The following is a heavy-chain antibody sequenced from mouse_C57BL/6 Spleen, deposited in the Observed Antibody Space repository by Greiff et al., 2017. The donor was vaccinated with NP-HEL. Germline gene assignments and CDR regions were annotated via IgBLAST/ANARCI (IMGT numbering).Heavy chain of an antibody. CDR1: GYAFSSYW. D-gene: IGHD2-5*01. CDR3: ARGDYSNYDDAMDY. CDR2: IYPGDGDT. V-gene: IGHV1-80*01. Sequence: VQLQESGAELVKPGASVKISCKASGYAFSSYWMNWVKQRPGKGLEWIGQIYPGDGDTNYNGKLKGKATLTADKSSSTAYMQLSSLTSEDSAVYFCARGDYSNYDDAMDYWGQGTSVTVSS. J-gene: IGHJ4*01.